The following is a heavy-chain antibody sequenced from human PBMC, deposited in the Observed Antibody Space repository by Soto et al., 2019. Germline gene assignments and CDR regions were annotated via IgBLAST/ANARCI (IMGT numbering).Heavy chain of an antibody. CDR2: IWYDGSNK. V-gene: IGHV3-30*02. CDR1: GFTFSSYG. Sequence: GGSLRLSCAASGFTFSSYGMHWVRQAPGKGLEWVAVIWYDGSNKYYADSVKGRFTISRDNSKNTLYLQMNSLRAEDTAVYYCAKDHDYGDRHFDDWGQGTLVTVSS. D-gene: IGHD4-17*01. J-gene: IGHJ4*02. CDR3: AKDHDYGDRHFDD.